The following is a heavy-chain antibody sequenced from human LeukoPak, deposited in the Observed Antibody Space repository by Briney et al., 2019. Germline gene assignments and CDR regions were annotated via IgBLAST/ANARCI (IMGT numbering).Heavy chain of an antibody. J-gene: IGHJ4*02. CDR1: GITLSNYG. CDR3: AKEVEWFLFDN. D-gene: IGHD3-3*01. V-gene: IGHV3-23*01. CDR2: ISERGGST. Sequence: GGSLRLSRVVSGITLSNYGMSWVRQAPGKGLEWVSGISERGGSTNYADSVKGRFTISRDNSKNTLSLQMNSLRAEDTAVYYCAKEVEWFLFDNWGQGTLVTVSS.